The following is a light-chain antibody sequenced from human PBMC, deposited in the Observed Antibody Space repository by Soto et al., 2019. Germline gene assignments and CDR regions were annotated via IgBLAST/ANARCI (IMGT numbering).Light chain of an antibody. Sequence: EIVLTQSPATLSVSPGETATLSCRASQSVSSTLAWYQQKPGQAPRLLIFGASTRATGISPRFSGSGSGTEFTLTISSLQSEDFAVYYCQQYKHWSALTFDGGTKVEIK. CDR2: GAS. J-gene: IGKJ4*01. V-gene: IGKV3-15*01. CDR3: QQYKHWSALT. CDR1: QSVSST.